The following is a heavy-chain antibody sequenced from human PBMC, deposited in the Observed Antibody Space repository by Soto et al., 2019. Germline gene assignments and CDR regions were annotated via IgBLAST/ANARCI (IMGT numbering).Heavy chain of an antibody. CDR2: IIPIFGTA. D-gene: IGHD2-21*02. Sequence: SVKVSCKASGGTFSSYAISWVRQAPGQGLEWMGGIIPIFGTANYAQKFQGRVTITADESTSTAYMELSSLRSEDTAVYYCAKVVVTATNADDAFDIWGQGTMVTVSS. CDR1: GGTFSSYA. J-gene: IGHJ3*02. CDR3: AKVVVTATNADDAFDI. V-gene: IGHV1-69*13.